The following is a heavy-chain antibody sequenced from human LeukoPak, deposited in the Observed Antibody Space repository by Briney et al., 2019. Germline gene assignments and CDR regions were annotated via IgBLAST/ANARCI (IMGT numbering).Heavy chain of an antibody. CDR1: GCTFTGYY. J-gene: IGHJ4*02. CDR3: ALLTTVTPNFDY. CDR2: INPNSGGT. Sequence: ASVKVSCKASGCTFTGYYMHWVRQAPGQGLEWMGRINPNSGGTNYAQKFQGRVTMTRDTSISTAYMELSSLRSDDTAVYYCALLTTVTPNFDYWGQGTLVTVSS. D-gene: IGHD4-17*01. V-gene: IGHV1-2*06.